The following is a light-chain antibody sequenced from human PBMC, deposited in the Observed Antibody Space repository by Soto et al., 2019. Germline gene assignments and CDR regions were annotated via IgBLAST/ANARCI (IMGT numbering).Light chain of an antibody. J-gene: IGLJ2*01. CDR2: GIS. CDR3: SLSYSVAVV. CDR1: TGAVTSGHY. Sequence: QAVVTQEPSLTVSPGGTVTLTCGSSTGAVTSGHYPYWFQQKPGQAPRTLVYGISNKHSWTPARFSGSLLGGKAALTLSGAQPEDEAEFYCSLSYSVAVVFGGGTKLTVL. V-gene: IGLV7-46*01.